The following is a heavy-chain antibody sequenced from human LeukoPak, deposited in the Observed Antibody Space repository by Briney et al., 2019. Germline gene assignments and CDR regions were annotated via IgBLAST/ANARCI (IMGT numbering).Heavy chain of an antibody. CDR1: GYTFTGYY. J-gene: IGHJ4*02. Sequence: ASVKVSCKASGYTFTGYYLYWVRQAPGQGLEWMGWINPNRGGTNYAQKFQGRVTMTRDTSISTAYMELSRLRSDDTAVYYCARGIAARRGDCWGQGTLVTVSS. CDR2: INPNRGGT. V-gene: IGHV1-2*02. D-gene: IGHD6-6*01. CDR3: ARGIAARRGDC.